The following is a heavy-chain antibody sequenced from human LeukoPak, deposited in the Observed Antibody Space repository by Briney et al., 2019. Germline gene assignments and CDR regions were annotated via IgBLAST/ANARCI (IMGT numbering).Heavy chain of an antibody. D-gene: IGHD2-2*01. CDR3: AKDQYCTSTSCYVGY. Sequence: GGSLRLSCAASGFTFSSYGMHWVRQAPGKGLEWVAVISYDGSNKYYADSVKGRFTISRDNSKNTLYLQMNSLRAEDTSVYYCAKDQYCTSTSCYVGYWGQGTLVTVSS. J-gene: IGHJ4*02. CDR1: GFTFSSYG. V-gene: IGHV3-30*18. CDR2: ISYDGSNK.